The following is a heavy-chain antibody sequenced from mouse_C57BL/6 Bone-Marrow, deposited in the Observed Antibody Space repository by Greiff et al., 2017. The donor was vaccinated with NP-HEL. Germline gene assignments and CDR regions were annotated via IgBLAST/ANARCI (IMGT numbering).Heavy chain of an antibody. J-gene: IGHJ4*01. V-gene: IGHV1-72*01. Sequence: QVQLQQSGAELVKPGASVKLSCKASGYTFTSYWMHWVKQRPGRGLEWIGRIDPNSGGTKYNEKFKSKATLTVDKPSSTAYMQLSSLTSEDSAVYYCARERGLRRADYYAMDYWGQGTSVTVSS. CDR2: IDPNSGGT. CDR1: GYTFTSYW. CDR3: ARERGLRRADYYAMDY. D-gene: IGHD2-4*01.